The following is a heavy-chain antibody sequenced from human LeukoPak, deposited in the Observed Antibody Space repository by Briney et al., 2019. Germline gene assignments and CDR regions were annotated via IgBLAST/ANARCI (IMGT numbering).Heavy chain of an antibody. Sequence: GGSLRLSCAASGFTFSDYYMSWIRQAPGKGLEWVSYISSSGSTTYYADSVKGRFTISRDNVKNSLYLQMSGLSGEDTAVYYWARVGYGSVYWNSDFWGQGTLVTVSS. J-gene: IGHJ4*02. V-gene: IGHV3-11*01. CDR1: GFTFSDYY. D-gene: IGHD5-18*01. CDR2: ISSSGSTT. CDR3: ARVGYGSVYWNSDF.